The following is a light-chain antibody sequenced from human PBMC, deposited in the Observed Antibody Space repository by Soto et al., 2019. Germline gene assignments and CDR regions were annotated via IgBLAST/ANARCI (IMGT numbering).Light chain of an antibody. Sequence: QRTPSPSPLSGSLGDRFTITCLASQTISSWLAWYQQKPGKAPKLLIYDASSLESGVPSRFSGSGSGTEFTLTISGLQPDDFALYYSQKYTSDSPITFGQGTRLEI. CDR2: DAS. CDR1: QTISSW. CDR3: QKYTSDSPIT. J-gene: IGKJ5*01. V-gene: IGKV1-5*01.